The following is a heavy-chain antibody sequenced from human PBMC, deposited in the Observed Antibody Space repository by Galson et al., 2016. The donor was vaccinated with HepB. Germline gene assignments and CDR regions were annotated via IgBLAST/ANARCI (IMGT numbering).Heavy chain of an antibody. CDR2: IWYDGSNK. V-gene: IGHV3-33*01. CDR3: AREALIAVTLLDV. CDR1: GFTFSSYG. J-gene: IGHJ6*02. D-gene: IGHD6-19*01. Sequence: SLRLSCAASGFTFSSYGMHWARQAPGKGLEWVAVIWYDGSNKYYADSVKGRFTISRDNSKNTLYLQMNSLRAEDTAVYYCAREALIAVTLLDVWGQGTTVTVSS.